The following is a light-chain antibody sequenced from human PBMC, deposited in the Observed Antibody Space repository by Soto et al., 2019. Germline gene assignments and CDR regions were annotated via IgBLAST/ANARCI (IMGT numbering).Light chain of an antibody. J-gene: IGLJ1*01. Sequence: SLLTQPRSVSGSPGQSVTISCPGTSSDVGGYNYVSWYQQHPGKAPKLMIYDVSKRPSGVPDRFSGSKSGNTASLTISGLQAEDEADYYCCSYAGSYTFGYVFGTGTKVTVL. CDR2: DVS. CDR3: CSYAGSYTFGYV. CDR1: SSDVGGYNY. V-gene: IGLV2-11*01.